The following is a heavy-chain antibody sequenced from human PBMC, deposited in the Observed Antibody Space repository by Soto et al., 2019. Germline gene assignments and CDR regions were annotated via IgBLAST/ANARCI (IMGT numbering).Heavy chain of an antibody. CDR1: GGSISSYY. Sequence: SETLSLTCTVSGGSISSYYWSWIRQPPGQGLEWIGYIYYSGSTNYNPSLKSRVTISVDTSKNQFSLKLSSVTAADTAVYYCARLPLLGIFGRADYYYMDVWGKETTVTVSS. CDR2: IYYSGST. V-gene: IGHV4-59*08. D-gene: IGHD3-3*01. J-gene: IGHJ6*03. CDR3: ARLPLLGIFGRADYYYMDV.